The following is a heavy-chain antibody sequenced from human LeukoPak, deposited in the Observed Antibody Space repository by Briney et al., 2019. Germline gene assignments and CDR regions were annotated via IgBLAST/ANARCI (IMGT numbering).Heavy chain of an antibody. J-gene: IGHJ3*02. CDR2: VNPNDGST. D-gene: IGHD4-23*01. CDR1: GYTFTNYY. V-gene: IGHV1-46*01. CDR3: AIVSPMTTVARGQGAFDI. Sequence: ASVKVSCKGFGYTFTNYYMHWVRQAPGQGPEWMGIVNPNDGSTTYAQKFQGRVTTTRDMSTNTVYMELSSLRSDDTAEYFCAIVSPMTTVARGQGAFDIWGQGTMVIVSA.